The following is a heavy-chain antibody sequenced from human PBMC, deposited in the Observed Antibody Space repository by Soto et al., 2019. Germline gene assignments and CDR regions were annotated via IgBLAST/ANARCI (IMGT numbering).Heavy chain of an antibody. CDR3: ARRPGLEKYYFDY. CDR1: GFSLSTRGVG. D-gene: IGHD3-16*01. J-gene: IGHJ4*02. V-gene: IGHV2-5*02. CDR2: IYWDDDK. Sequence: QITLKESGPTLVKPTQTLTVTCTYSGFSLSTRGVGLAWIRQPPGKALEWLALIYWDDDKRYSPSLKSRITITKDTSKNQVVLTMTNIDPVDTATYYCARRPGLEKYYFDYWGQGTLVTVSS.